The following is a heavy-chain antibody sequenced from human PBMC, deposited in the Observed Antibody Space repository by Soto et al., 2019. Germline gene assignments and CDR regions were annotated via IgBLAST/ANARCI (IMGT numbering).Heavy chain of an antibody. CDR3: ARGRHGDY. CDR1: GYAFTTYG. V-gene: IGHV1-18*01. J-gene: IGHJ4*02. Sequence: QVHLVQSGAEVKKPGASVKVSCKGSGYAFTTYGITWVRQAPGQGLEWMGWISAHNGNTNYAQKLQGRVTVTSDTSTSTAYMELRSLRSDDTAVYYCARGRHGDYWGQGALVTVSS. CDR2: ISAHNGNT.